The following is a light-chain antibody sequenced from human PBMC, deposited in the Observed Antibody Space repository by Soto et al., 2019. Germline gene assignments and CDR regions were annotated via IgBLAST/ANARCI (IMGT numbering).Light chain of an antibody. CDR2: GAS. V-gene: IGKV3-15*01. CDR1: QSVNNA. Sequence: EIVMTQSPATLSVSPGDRATLSCTASQSVNNALAWYQQNPGQSPRILIYGASTRATGIPARFSGSGSGTEFSLTPISPQSEDFAIHHCKQYNTWPPYT. J-gene: IGKJ2*01. CDR3: KQYNTWPPYT.